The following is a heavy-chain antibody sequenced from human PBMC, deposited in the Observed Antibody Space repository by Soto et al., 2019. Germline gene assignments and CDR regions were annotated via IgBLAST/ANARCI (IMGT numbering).Heavy chain of an antibody. CDR2: IYSGGAT. V-gene: IGHV3-53*01. Sequence: PGGSLRLSCAAAGFTVSSNYMTWVRQAPGKGLEWVSLIYSGGATSSVDSVNGRFSISRDNSKNTLYLQMNSLRAEDTAVYYCAKLPQYDILTGYLNYFDYWGQGTLVTVSS. J-gene: IGHJ4*02. CDR3: AKLPQYDILTGYLNYFDY. D-gene: IGHD3-9*01. CDR1: GFTVSSNY.